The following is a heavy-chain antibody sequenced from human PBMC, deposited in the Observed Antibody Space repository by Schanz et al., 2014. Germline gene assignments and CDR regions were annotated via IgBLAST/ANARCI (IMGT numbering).Heavy chain of an antibody. J-gene: IGHJ4*02. CDR2: ITYNGGTI. D-gene: IGHD1-1*01. CDR3: ARDRRNADLDY. V-gene: IGHV3-48*01. Sequence: EVQLVESGGGLVKPGGSLRLSCAASGFNFSSHSFNWVRQAPGKGLEWISYITYNGGTIYYADSVKGRFTISRDNAKNSLYLEMNSLRAEDTALYYCARDRRNADLDYWGQGTLVTVSS. CDR1: GFNFSSHS.